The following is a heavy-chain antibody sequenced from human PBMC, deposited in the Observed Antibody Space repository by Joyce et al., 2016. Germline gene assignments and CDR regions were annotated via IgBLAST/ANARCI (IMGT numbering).Heavy chain of an antibody. CDR3: ARQSGYNYGIFLFDF. CDR2: IYVDDSDT. D-gene: IGHD5-18*01. J-gene: IGHJ4*02. V-gene: IGHV5-51*01. Sequence: EVQLVQSGAEVKKPGESLKISCETSGYTFSKYWIGWVRQVPGKGLEWMGIIYVDDSDTRYNPSFQGQVTISADKSTNTAYLQWSSLEASDTAIYYCARQSGYNYGIFLFDFWGQGTLVTVST. CDR1: GYTFSKYW.